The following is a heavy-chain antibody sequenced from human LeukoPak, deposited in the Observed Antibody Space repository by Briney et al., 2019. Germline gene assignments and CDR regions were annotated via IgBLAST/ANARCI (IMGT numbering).Heavy chain of an antibody. D-gene: IGHD3-22*01. CDR2: IKDDGNEE. J-gene: IGHJ4*02. V-gene: IGHV3-7*01. CDR3: GRDPYYDSLDY. Sequence: GGSLRLSCAASGFTFSSYWMSWVRQAPGKGLEWVANIKDDGNEEYYVDSVKGRFTISRDNAKNSLFLQMNSLRADDTAVYYCGRDPYYDSLDYWGQGTLVTVSS. CDR1: GFTFSSYW.